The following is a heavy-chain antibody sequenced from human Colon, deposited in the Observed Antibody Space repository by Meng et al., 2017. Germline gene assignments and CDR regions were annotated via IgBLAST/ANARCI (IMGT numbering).Heavy chain of an antibody. CDR3: ATKAVAGIDDFDY. Sequence: QVQRVGAGGGGVQPGSPLRLSCAASGFTISSYTMHWVRKAPGKGLEWVAVISYDGSNKYYADSVKGRFTISRDNSKNTLYLQMNSLRDEDTAVYYCATKAVAGIDDFDYWGQGTLVTVSS. D-gene: IGHD6-19*01. CDR2: ISYDGSNK. CDR1: GFTISSYT. J-gene: IGHJ4*02. V-gene: IGHV3-30*01.